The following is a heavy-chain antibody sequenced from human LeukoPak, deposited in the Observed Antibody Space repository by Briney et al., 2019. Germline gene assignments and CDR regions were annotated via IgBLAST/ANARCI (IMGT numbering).Heavy chain of an antibody. CDR1: GFSFSSYG. V-gene: IGHV3-7*01. D-gene: IGHD3-22*01. J-gene: IGHJ4*02. Sequence: GGSLRLSCAASGFSFSSYGMSWVRQAPGKGLEWVANIKQDGSEKYYVDSVKGRFTISRDNAKNSLHLQMNSLRAEDTAVYYCARVVTMIVPETYFDYWGQGTLVTVSS. CDR2: IKQDGSEK. CDR3: ARVVTMIVPETYFDY.